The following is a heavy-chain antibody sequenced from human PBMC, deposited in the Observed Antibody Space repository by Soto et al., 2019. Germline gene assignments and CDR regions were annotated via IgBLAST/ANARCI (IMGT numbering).Heavy chain of an antibody. CDR3: ARELGRPDFDY. CDR2: INHSGST. D-gene: IGHD1-26*01. Sequence: SETLSLTCAVYGGSFSGYYWSWIRQPPGKGLEWIGEINHSGSTNYNPSLKSRVTISVDTSKNQFSLKLSSVTAADTAVYYCARELGRPDFDYWGRGTLVTVSS. CDR1: GGSFSGYY. V-gene: IGHV4-34*01. J-gene: IGHJ4*02.